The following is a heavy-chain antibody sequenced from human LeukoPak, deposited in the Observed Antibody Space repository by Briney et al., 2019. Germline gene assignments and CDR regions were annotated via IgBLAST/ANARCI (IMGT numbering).Heavy chain of an antibody. Sequence: GGSLRLSCAASGFTFSSYGMSWVRQAPGKGLEWVSAISGSGGSTYYADSVKGRFTISRDNSKNTLYLQMNSLRAEDTAVYYCAKESHYYDSSGYYRSQNYFDYWGQGTLVTVSS. J-gene: IGHJ4*02. CDR1: GFTFSSYG. CDR3: AKESHYYDSSGYYRSQNYFDY. D-gene: IGHD3-22*01. V-gene: IGHV3-23*01. CDR2: ISGSGGST.